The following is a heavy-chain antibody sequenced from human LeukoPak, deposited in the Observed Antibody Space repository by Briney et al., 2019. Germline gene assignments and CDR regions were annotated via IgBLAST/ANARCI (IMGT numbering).Heavy chain of an antibody. Sequence: GGSLRLSCAASGFTSSSYGMHWVRQAPGKGLEWVAVIWYDGSNKYYADSVKGRFTISRDNSKNTLYLQMNSLRAEDTAVYYCARDPRCSSTSCYISYAFDIWGQGTMVTVSS. J-gene: IGHJ3*02. CDR1: GFTSSSYG. CDR2: IWYDGSNK. D-gene: IGHD2-2*02. V-gene: IGHV3-33*01. CDR3: ARDPRCSSTSCYISYAFDI.